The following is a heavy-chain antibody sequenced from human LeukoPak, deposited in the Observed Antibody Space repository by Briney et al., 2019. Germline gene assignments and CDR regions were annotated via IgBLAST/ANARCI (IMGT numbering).Heavy chain of an antibody. V-gene: IGHV3-33*01. Sequence: GGSLRLSCAASGFTFSSYGMHWVRQAPGKGLEWVAVIWYDGSNKYYADSVKGRFTISRDNSKNTLYLQMNSLRAEDTAVYYCAREEAPVEGDDAFDVWGHGTMVTVSS. D-gene: IGHD3-16*01. J-gene: IGHJ3*01. CDR1: GFTFSSYG. CDR2: IWYDGSNK. CDR3: AREEAPVEGDDAFDV.